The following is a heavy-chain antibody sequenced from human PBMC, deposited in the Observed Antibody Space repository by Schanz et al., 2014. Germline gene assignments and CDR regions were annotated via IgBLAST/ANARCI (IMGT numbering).Heavy chain of an antibody. Sequence: EVHLVESGGGLVQPGGSLRLSCADSGSTFNVYWMTWVRQAPGMGLEWVANINHDGSDKYYVDSVKGRYTISRDNVKNSLYLQMSSLRVEDTAVYFCARPIYDLWSGSFDYWGQGTLVTVSS. V-gene: IGHV3-7*01. CDR3: ARPIYDLWSGSFDY. J-gene: IGHJ4*02. CDR1: GSTFNVYW. CDR2: INHDGSDK. D-gene: IGHD3-3*01.